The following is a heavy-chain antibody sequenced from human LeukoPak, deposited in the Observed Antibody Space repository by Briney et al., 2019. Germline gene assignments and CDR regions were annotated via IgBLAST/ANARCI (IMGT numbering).Heavy chain of an antibody. D-gene: IGHD5-12*01. CDR3: ARHKPRAVVAREVNAFDI. CDR2: IYTSGST. Sequence: PSAPLSLPCTVSGGSISSYYWSWVRQPPGKGLEWIGYIYTSGSTNYNPSLKSRVTITVDTSKNQFSLKLSSVTAADTAVYYCARHKPRAVVAREVNAFDIWGQGTMVTVSS. J-gene: IGHJ3*02. V-gene: IGHV4-4*09. CDR1: GGSISSYY.